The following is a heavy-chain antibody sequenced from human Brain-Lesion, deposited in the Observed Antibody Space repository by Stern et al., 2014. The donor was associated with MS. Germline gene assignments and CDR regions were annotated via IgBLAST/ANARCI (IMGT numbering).Heavy chain of an antibody. Sequence: VQLVESGPGLVKPSQTLSLTCTVSGGSISSGSDYWSWIRQPVGKGLEWIGRIHPSGSAFYTPPLKSRVTISTDTSMNQFSLELNSATAADTAIYYCASGYRIFDYWGQGILVTVSS. CDR3: ASGYRIFDY. V-gene: IGHV4-61*02. CDR1: GGSISSGSDY. J-gene: IGHJ4*02. CDR2: IHPSGSA. D-gene: IGHD5-18*01.